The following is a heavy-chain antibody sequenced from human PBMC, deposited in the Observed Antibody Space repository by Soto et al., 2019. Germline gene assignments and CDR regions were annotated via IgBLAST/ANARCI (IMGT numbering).Heavy chain of an antibody. J-gene: IGHJ1*01. V-gene: IGHV1-3*01. CDR3: AREGGYCSVGSCYTYVPY. CDR2: INAGNGNT. Sequence: QVQLVQSGAEVKKPGASVKVSCKASGYTFTSYTLHWVRHAPGEGLEWMGWINAGNGNTKSPLKFQDRVTFIRDTHATPAYMELRSLGIEAPAVYFCAREGGYCSVGSCYTYVPYWGPGTPVTVSS. CDR1: GYTFTSYT. D-gene: IGHD2-15*01.